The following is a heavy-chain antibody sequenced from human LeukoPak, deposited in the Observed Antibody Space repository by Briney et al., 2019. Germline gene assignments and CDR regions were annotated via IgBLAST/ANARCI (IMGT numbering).Heavy chain of an antibody. D-gene: IGHD5-18*01. Sequence: SETLSLTCTVSGGSISSSSYYWGWIRQPPGKGLEWIGSIYYSGSTYYNPSLKSRVTISVDTSKNQFSLKLSSVTAADTAVYYCARLIQVWYFDYWGQGTLVTVSS. CDR1: GGSISSSSYY. CDR2: IYYSGST. CDR3: ARLIQVWYFDY. J-gene: IGHJ4*02. V-gene: IGHV4-39*01.